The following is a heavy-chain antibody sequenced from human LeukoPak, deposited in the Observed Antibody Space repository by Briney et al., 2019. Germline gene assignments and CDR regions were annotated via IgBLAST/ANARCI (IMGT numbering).Heavy chain of an antibody. CDR3: XXXGFPGWFYL. CDR1: GGSISSGDYY. Sequence: SETLSLTCTVSGGSISSGDYYWTWIRQPPGRGLGWIGNNYHSEINYTNPSVPSRVTISRDPPRNEFSLKLGSVTAAATAGYXCXXXGFPGWFYLWGQGTLVTVSS. CDR2: NYHSEIN. D-gene: IGHD3-10*01. J-gene: IGHJ5*02. V-gene: IGHV4-30-4*01.